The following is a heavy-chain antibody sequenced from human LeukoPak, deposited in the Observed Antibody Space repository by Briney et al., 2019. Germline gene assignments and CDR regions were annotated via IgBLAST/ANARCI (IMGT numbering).Heavy chain of an antibody. CDR2: ISPYNGNT. CDR1: GYSFTNYV. V-gene: IGHV1-18*01. Sequence: EASVKVSCKASGYSFTNYVINWVRQVPRQGLEWIGWISPYNGNTDYAQKLQGRVTLTTDTSTSTAYMELRSLRSDDTAVYYCARPGTSWYTTYYFDSWGQGTLVTVSS. J-gene: IGHJ4*02. D-gene: IGHD6-13*01. CDR3: ARPGTSWYTTYYFDS.